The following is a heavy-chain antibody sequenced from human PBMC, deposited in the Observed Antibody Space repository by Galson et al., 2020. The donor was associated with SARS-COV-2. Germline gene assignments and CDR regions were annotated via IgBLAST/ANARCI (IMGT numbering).Heavy chain of an antibody. CDR1: GFTFDDYT. J-gene: IGHJ4*02. V-gene: IGHV3-43*01. D-gene: IGHD4-17*01. Sequence: GGSLRLSCAASGFTFDDYTMHWVRQAPGKGLEWVSLISWDGGSTYYADSVKGRFTISRDNSKNSLYLQMNSLRTEDTALYYCAKGGGSTVTTFVDYWGQGTLVTVSS. CDR2: ISWDGGST. CDR3: AKGGGSTVTTFVDY.